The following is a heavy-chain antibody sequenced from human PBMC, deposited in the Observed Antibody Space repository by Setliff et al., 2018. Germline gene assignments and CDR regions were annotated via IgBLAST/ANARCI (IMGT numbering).Heavy chain of an antibody. V-gene: IGHV4-59*08. CDR1: GGSISPYY. Sequence: SETLSLTCSVSGGSISPYYWIWIRQSPGKGLEWIGYIFYSGSARYNPSLESRVTMSVDTSKNQISLKLTSVTAADTAVYYCARQDRFGYSGYDCAFDYWGQGMLVTVSS. D-gene: IGHD5-12*01. CDR3: ARQDRFGYSGYDCAFDY. CDR2: IFYSGSA. J-gene: IGHJ4*02.